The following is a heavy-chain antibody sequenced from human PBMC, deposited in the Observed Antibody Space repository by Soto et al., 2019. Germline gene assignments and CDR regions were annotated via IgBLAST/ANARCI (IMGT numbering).Heavy chain of an antibody. Sequence: ASVKVSCKASGYTFTSYYMHWVRQAPGQGLEWMGIINPSGGSTSYAQKLQGRVTMTRDTSTSTVYMELSSLRSEDTAVYYCARAGSGHPPGYYFDYWGQGTLVTVSS. V-gene: IGHV1-46*01. CDR2: INPSGGST. CDR3: ARAGSGHPPGYYFDY. D-gene: IGHD3-3*01. J-gene: IGHJ4*02. CDR1: GYTFTSYY.